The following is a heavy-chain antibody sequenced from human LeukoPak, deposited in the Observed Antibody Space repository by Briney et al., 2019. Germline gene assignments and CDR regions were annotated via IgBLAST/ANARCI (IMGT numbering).Heavy chain of an antibody. Sequence: SETLSLTCAVYGGSFSGYYWSWIRQPPRKGLEWIGEINHSGSTNYNPSLKSRVTISVDTSKNQFSLKLSSVTAADTAVYYCARAHSIRSVVIISRSDYWGQGTLVTVSS. V-gene: IGHV4-34*01. J-gene: IGHJ4*02. D-gene: IGHD3-3*01. CDR2: INHSGST. CDR1: GGSFSGYY. CDR3: ARAHSIRSVVIISRSDY.